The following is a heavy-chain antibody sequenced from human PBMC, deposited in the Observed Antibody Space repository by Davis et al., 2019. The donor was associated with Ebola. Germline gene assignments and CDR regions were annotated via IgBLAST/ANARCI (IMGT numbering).Heavy chain of an antibody. CDR3: ARDAVQLFNYYFDY. CDR2: IIPIFGTA. CDR1: GGTFSSYA. V-gene: IGHV1-69*06. Sequence: SVKVSCKASGGTFSSYAISWVRQAPGQGLEWMGGIIPIFGTANYAQKFQGRVTITADKSTSTAYMELSSLRSEDTAVYYCARDAVQLFNYYFDYWGQGTLVTVSS. J-gene: IGHJ4*02. D-gene: IGHD1-1*01.